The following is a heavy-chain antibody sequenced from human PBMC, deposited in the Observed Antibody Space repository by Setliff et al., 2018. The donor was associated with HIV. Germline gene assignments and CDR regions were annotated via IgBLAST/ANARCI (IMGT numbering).Heavy chain of an antibody. CDR2: IYYSGST. CDR1: DASITADTFY. V-gene: IGHV4-30-4*08. Sequence: LSLTCTVSDASITADTFYWNWLRQPPGKGPEWIGYIYYSGSTYYNPSLKSRVTISVDTSKNQFSLKLSSVTAADTAVYYCARGGCSSTSCYNYYYYGMDVWGQGTTVTVSS. D-gene: IGHD2-2*01. CDR3: ARGGCSSTSCYNYYYYGMDV. J-gene: IGHJ6*02.